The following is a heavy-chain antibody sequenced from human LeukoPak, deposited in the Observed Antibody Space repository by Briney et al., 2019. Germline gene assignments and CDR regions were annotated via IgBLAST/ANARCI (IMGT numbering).Heavy chain of an antibody. CDR3: ARGRDSSGWYPFDY. V-gene: IGHV4-61*02. J-gene: IGHJ4*02. CDR1: GGSISSGSYY. Sequence: SETLSLTCTVSGGSISSGSYYWSWIRQPAGKGLEWIGRIYTSGSTNYNPSLKSRVTISVDTSKNQFSLKLSSVTAADTAVYYCARGRDSSGWYPFDYWGQGTLVTVSS. CDR2: IYTSGST. D-gene: IGHD6-19*01.